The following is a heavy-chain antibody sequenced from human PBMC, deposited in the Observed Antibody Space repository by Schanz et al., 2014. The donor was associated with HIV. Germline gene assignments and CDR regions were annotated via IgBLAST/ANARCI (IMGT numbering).Heavy chain of an antibody. D-gene: IGHD5-12*01. CDR1: GFTFSSYG. J-gene: IGHJ4*02. Sequence: QVQLVESGGGVVQPGKSLRLSCAASGFTFSSYGMHWVRQAPGKGLEWVAVIWYDGSNKYYTDSVKGRFTISRDSSKNTLYLQMNSLRAEDTAVYYCAKDGYSSAYYIDYWGQGTLVTVSS. V-gene: IGHV3-33*06. CDR2: IWYDGSNK. CDR3: AKDGYSSAYYIDY.